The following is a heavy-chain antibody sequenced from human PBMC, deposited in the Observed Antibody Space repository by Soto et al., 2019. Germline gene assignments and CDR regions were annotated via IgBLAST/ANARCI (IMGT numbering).Heavy chain of an antibody. CDR3: ARVRPLGDTASNWFDP. J-gene: IGHJ5*02. D-gene: IGHD5-18*01. V-gene: IGHV4-59*01. Sequence: PSETLSLTCTVSGGSIISYYWSWSRQPPGKGLEWIGYIYYSGSTNYNPSLKSRVTIPVDTSKNQFSLKLSSVTAADTAVYYCARVRPLGDTASNWFDPWGQGTLVTVSS. CDR1: GGSIISYY. CDR2: IYYSGST.